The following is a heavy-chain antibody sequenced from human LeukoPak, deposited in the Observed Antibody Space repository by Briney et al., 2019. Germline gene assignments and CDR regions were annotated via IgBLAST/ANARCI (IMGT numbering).Heavy chain of an antibody. CDR3: AREGFDVHSHSSSWYGEFNWFDP. CDR1: GGSISSGSNC. V-gene: IGHV4-61*01. J-gene: IGHJ5*02. D-gene: IGHD6-13*01. Sequence: PSETLSLTCTVSGGSISSGSNCWSWIRQPPGKGLEWIGYISYSGNSNYSPSLKSRVTISVDTSKNQFSLKLSSVTAADTAVYYCAREGFDVHSHSSSWYGEFNWFDPWGQGTLVTVSS. CDR2: ISYSGNS.